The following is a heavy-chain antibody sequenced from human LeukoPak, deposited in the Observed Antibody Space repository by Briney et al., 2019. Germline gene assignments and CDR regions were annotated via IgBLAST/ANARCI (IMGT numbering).Heavy chain of an antibody. V-gene: IGHV4-59*01. CDR3: ARGGDYGDLRYFDY. Sequence: SETLSLTCTVSGGSISGYYWSWIRQPPGKGLEWIGYIYYRGSTNYNPSLKSRVTFSVDTSKNQFSLKLNSVTAADTAVYYCARGGDYGDLRYFDYWGQGTLVTVSS. CDR1: GGSISGYY. CDR2: IYYRGST. J-gene: IGHJ4*02. D-gene: IGHD4-17*01.